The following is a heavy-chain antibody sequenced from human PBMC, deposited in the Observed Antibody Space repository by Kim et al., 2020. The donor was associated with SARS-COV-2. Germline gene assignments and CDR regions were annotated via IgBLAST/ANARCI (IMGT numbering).Heavy chain of an antibody. CDR2: INEDGSAK. D-gene: IGHD3-16*01. Sequence: GGSLRLSCAASGFRFSSSWMSWVRQPPGKGFEWVAQINEDGSAKNFGGSVQGRFTISRDNAKNSVYLQMNSLRVEDTAVYYCVRDPAYGAVDYWGQGTLV. CDR1: GFRFSSSW. V-gene: IGHV3-7*01. CDR3: VRDPAYGAVDY. J-gene: IGHJ4*02.